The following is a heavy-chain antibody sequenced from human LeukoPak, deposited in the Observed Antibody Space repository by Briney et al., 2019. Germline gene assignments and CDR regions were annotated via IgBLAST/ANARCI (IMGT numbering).Heavy chain of an antibody. CDR3: AKEERKDFYYFDY. V-gene: IGHV1-69*04. D-gene: IGHD1-1*01. CDR2: IIPILGIA. Sequence: SVKVSCKASGGSFSNYGINWVRQALRQGLEWMGRIIPILGIANYAQKLQGRVTITADKSTSTAYMELSSLRSEDTAVYYCAKEERKDFYYFDYWGQGTLVTVSS. J-gene: IGHJ4*02. CDR1: GGSFSNYG.